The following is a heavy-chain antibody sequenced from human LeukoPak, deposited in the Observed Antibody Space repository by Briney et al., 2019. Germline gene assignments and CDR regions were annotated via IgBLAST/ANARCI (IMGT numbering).Heavy chain of an antibody. CDR1: GGSISSYY. Sequence: GSLRLSCTVSGGSISSYYWSWIRQPPGKGLEWIGYIYYSGSTNYNPSLKSRVTISVDTSKNQFSLKLSSVTAADTAVYYCARDKCSSTSCYLGYWGQGTLVTVSS. CDR2: IYYSGST. V-gene: IGHV4-59*01. J-gene: IGHJ4*02. D-gene: IGHD2-2*01. CDR3: ARDKCSSTSCYLGY.